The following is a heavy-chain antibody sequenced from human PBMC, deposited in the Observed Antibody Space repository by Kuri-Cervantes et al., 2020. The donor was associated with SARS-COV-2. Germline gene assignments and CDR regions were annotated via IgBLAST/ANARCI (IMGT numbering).Heavy chain of an antibody. CDR3: ARDGRAITIFGVVTTGGMDV. V-gene: IGHV4-59*12. J-gene: IGHJ6*02. Sequence: SETLSLTCTVSGVSISSYYCSWIRQPPGKGLEWIGNIYYSGSTNYNPSLKSRVTISVDTSKNQFSLKLSSVTAADTAVYYCARDGRAITIFGVVTTGGMDVWGQGTTVTVSS. CDR2: IYYSGST. D-gene: IGHD3-3*01. CDR1: GVSISSYY.